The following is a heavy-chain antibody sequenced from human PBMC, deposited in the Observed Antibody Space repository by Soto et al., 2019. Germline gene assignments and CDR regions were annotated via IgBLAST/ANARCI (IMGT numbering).Heavy chain of an antibody. D-gene: IGHD1-7*01. J-gene: IGHJ4*02. Sequence: QVQLQESGPGLVKPLETLSLTCTVSGGSITSYRWSCIRQSAGKGLEWIGRINTSGNTHYNPSLKSRVTVSIDTSRNQFFLTVNSVTAADSAVYYCARESGDNWDYEAYWGQGTPVTVSS. V-gene: IGHV4-4*07. CDR2: INTSGNT. CDR1: GGSITSYR. CDR3: ARESGDNWDYEAY.